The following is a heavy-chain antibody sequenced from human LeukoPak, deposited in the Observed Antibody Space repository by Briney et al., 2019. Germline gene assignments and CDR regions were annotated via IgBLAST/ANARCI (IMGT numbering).Heavy chain of an antibody. J-gene: IGHJ3*02. D-gene: IGHD2-15*01. Sequence: KPSETLSLSCTVSGGSISSYYWSWIRQPPGKGLEWIGYIYYSGSTNYNPSLKSRVTISVDTSKNQFSLKLSSVTAADTAVYYCARDYCSGGSCYSDDAFDIWGQGTMVTVSS. CDR1: GGSISSYY. V-gene: IGHV4-59*01. CDR2: IYYSGST. CDR3: ARDYCSGGSCYSDDAFDI.